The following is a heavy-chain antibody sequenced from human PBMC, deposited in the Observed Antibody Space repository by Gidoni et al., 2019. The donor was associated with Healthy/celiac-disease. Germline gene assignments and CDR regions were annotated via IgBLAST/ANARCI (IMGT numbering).Heavy chain of an antibody. J-gene: IGHJ4*02. CDR3: AGQSSTSPFDY. D-gene: IGHD2-2*01. CDR1: GFTFTSSA. CDR2: NVIGSGNT. Sequence: QMQLVQSGPEVKKPGTSVKVSFKASGFTFTSSAVQWVRQARGQRLEWIGWNVIGSGNTNYAQKFQERVTITRDMSTSTAYMELSSLRSEDTAVYYCAGQSSTSPFDYWGQGTLVTVSS. V-gene: IGHV1-58*01.